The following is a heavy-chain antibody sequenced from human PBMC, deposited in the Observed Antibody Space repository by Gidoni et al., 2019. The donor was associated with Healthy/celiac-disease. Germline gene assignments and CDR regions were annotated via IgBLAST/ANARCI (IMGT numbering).Heavy chain of an antibody. D-gene: IGHD3-3*01. CDR3: TRHEYYFWSEGYYYYGMDV. V-gene: IGHV3-73*01. Sequence: EVQLVESGGGLVQPGGSLKLSCAASGFTFSGSALHWVRQASGKGLEGVGRIRSKANSYATAYAASVKGRFTISRDASKNTAYLQMNSLKTEDTAVYYCTRHEYYFWSEGYYYYGMDVWGQGTTVTVSS. J-gene: IGHJ6*02. CDR1: GFTFSGSA. CDR2: IRSKANSYAT.